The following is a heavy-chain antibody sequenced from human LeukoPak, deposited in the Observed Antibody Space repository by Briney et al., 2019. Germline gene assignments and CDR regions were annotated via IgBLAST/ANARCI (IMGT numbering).Heavy chain of an antibody. CDR3: ASRGVGDIVVVPAAESMVDMTFAI. Sequence: ASVKVSCKASGYTFTSYYMHWVRQAPGQGLEWMGIINPSGGSTSYAQKLQGRVTMTTDTSTSTAYMELRSLRSDDTAVYYCASRGVGDIVVVPAAESMVDMTFAIWGQGTMVTVSS. D-gene: IGHD2-2*01. J-gene: IGHJ3*02. CDR1: GYTFTSYY. CDR2: INPSGGST. V-gene: IGHV1-46*01.